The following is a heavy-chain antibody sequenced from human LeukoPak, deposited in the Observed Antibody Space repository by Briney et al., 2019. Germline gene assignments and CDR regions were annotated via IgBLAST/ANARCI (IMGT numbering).Heavy chain of an antibody. J-gene: IGHJ5*02. CDR1: GFTFSNYN. Sequence: GGSLRLSCAASGFTFSNYNMNWVRQAPGKGLEWVALIRYDGSNKYYADSVKGRFTISRDNSKNTLYLQMNSLRAEDTAVYYCAKQLGYCSSTSCAGFDPWGQGTLVTVSS. D-gene: IGHD2-2*01. CDR2: IRYDGSNK. V-gene: IGHV3-30*02. CDR3: AKQLGYCSSTSCAGFDP.